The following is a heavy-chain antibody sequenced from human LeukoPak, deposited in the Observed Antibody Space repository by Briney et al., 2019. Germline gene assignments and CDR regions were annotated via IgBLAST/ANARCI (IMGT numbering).Heavy chain of an antibody. D-gene: IGHD2-21*02. CDR1: GGSLSNYY. CDR3: ARHCGGDCYSGDY. V-gene: IGHV4-59*08. Sequence: SETLSLTCSVSGGSLSNYYWTWIRQPPGKGLEWIGYIYSSGSTNYNPSLKSRVTISVDTSKNQFSLKVSSVTAADTAVYYCARHCGGDCYSGDYWGQGTLVTVSS. J-gene: IGHJ4*02. CDR2: IYSSGST.